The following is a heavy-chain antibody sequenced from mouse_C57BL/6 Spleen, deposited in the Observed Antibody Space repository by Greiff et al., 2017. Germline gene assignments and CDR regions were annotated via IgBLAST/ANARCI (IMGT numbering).Heavy chain of an antibody. V-gene: IGHV1-55*01. J-gene: IGHJ2*01. D-gene: IGHD2-12*01. CDR3: ARIERKFTRDD. CDR1: GYTFTSYW. Sequence: VQLQQPGAELVKPGASVKMSCKASGYTFTSYWITWVRQRPGQGLEWIGDIYPGSGSTNYNEKLKSKATLTVDTSSSTAYMQLSSLTSEDSAVYYCARIERKFTRDDWGKGTTLTVSS. CDR2: IYPGSGST.